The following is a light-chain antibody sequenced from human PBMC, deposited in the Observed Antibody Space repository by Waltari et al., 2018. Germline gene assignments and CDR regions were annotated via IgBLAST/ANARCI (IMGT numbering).Light chain of an antibody. CDR1: SSHVGGYNY. CDR3: SSYAGSNILYV. Sequence: QSALTQPPSASGSPGQSVTISCTGTSSHVGGYNYVSWYQQHPSKAPKLMIYEVSKRPSGVPDRFYGSKTGKTASLTVSGLRAEDEDDYCCSSYAGSNILYVFGTGTKVTVL. V-gene: IGLV2-8*01. J-gene: IGLJ1*01. CDR2: EVS.